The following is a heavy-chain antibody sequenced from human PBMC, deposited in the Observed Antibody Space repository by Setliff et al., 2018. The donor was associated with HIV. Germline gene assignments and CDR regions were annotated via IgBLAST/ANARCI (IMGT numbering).Heavy chain of an antibody. J-gene: IGHJ4*02. CDR1: GFTFSSYG. Sequence: GSLRLSCVASGFTFSSYGMHWVRQAPGKGLEWVAFILHDGSDKDCSDSVKGRFTISRDNSKNTLYLRMNSLRTEDTAVYYCTKNLYTSRWSPLDYWGQGTLVTVSS. D-gene: IGHD2-8*01. CDR3: TKNLYTSRWSPLDY. V-gene: IGHV3-30*02. CDR2: ILHDGSDK.